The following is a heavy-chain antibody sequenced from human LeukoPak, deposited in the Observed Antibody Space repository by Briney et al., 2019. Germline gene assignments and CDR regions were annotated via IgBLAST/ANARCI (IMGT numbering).Heavy chain of an antibody. CDR1: GGSFSGYH. CDR2: INPSGST. J-gene: IGHJ6*03. V-gene: IGHV4-34*01. CDR3: TRGRHDITMIVVVMTSVSYYLDV. D-gene: IGHD3-22*01. Sequence: PSETLSLTCAVYGGSFSGYHWTWIRQSPGKGLEWIGDINPSGSTYYNPSLKSRLTISVDTSKNQFSLKLRSVTAADTAVYYCTRGRHDITMIVVVMTSVSYYLDVWGKGTTVTVS.